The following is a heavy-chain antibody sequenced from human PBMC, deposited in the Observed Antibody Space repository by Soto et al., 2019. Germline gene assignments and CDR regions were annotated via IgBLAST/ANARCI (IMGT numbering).Heavy chain of an antibody. J-gene: IGHJ5*02. V-gene: IGHV4-30-4*01. CDR2: IYSSGDA. D-gene: IGHD2-15*01. Sequence: QVQLQESGPGLVKPSQTLSLTCTVSGGSISSGDYSWSWIRQPPGKGLDWIGYIYSSGDAYYNPSLESRLIISVDTSKNQFSLKLRTVTAADTAVYYCARRGPRRSTNWFDPWGQGTLVTVSS. CDR3: ARRGPRRSTNWFDP. CDR1: GGSISSGDYS.